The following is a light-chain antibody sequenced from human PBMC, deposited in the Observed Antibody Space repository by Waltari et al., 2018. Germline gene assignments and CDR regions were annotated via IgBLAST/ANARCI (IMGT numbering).Light chain of an antibody. V-gene: IGLV1-44*01. J-gene: IGLJ3*02. CDR3: ATWDASLDTWV. CDR2: ANN. Sequence: QSVVTQPPSASGTPGQRVTLPCSGSSSNIGGDTVTWYQQFPGTAPKLPIYANNQRPSGVPGRFSGSRSGTSASLVISGLQSEDEADYYCATWDASLDTWVFGGGTKVTVL. CDR1: SSNIGGDT.